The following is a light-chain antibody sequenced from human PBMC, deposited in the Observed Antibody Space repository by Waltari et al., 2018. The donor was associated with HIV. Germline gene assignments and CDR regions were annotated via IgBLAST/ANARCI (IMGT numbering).Light chain of an antibody. Sequence: QSALTQPRSVSGSPGQSVTISCTGTSSDVGGYNYVSCYQQHPGKAPKLMIYDVSKRPSGVPDRFSGSKSGNTASLTISGLQAEDEADYYCCSYASSYTLVVFGGGTKLTVL. CDR1: SSDVGGYNY. CDR2: DVS. V-gene: IGLV2-11*01. CDR3: CSYASSYTLVV. J-gene: IGLJ2*01.